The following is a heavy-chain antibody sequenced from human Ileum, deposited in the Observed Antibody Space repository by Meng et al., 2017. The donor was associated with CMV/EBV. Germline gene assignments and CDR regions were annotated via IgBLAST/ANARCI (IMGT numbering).Heavy chain of an antibody. Sequence: GESLKISCAASGIIFHDHYMDWVRQAPGKGLEWVGRSRNKINNYTAAYAASVKGRFTISRDDSKSSLYLQMNSLQTEDTAGDYCISYTGNYYPSDYWGQGTLVTVSS. CDR1: GIIFHDHY. CDR3: ISYTGNYYPSDY. CDR2: SRNKINNYTA. V-gene: IGHV3-72*01. D-gene: IGHD1-26*01. J-gene: IGHJ4*02.